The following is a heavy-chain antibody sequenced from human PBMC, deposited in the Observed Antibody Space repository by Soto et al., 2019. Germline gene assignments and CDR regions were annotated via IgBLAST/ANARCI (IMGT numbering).Heavy chain of an antibody. D-gene: IGHD2-15*01. Sequence: GGSLRLSCAASGFTFSSYAMHWVRQAPGKGLEWVAVISYDGSNKYYADSVKGRFTISRDNAKNTLYLQMNSLRAEDTAVYYCASSYYCSGGSCYSNILYYYYGMDVWGQGTTVTVSS. CDR1: GFTFSSYA. J-gene: IGHJ6*02. CDR3: ASSYYCSGGSCYSNILYYYYGMDV. V-gene: IGHV3-30-3*01. CDR2: ISYDGSNK.